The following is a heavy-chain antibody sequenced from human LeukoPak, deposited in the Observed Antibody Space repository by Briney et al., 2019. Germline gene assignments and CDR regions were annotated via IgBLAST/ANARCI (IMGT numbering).Heavy chain of an antibody. D-gene: IGHD3-22*01. Sequence: PSETLSLTCTVSGGSISSSSYYWGWIRQPPGKGLEWIGSIYYSGSTYYNPSLKSRVTISVDTSKNQFSLKLSSVTAADTAVYYCAARPPPYYDSSGIDAFDIWGQGTMVTVSS. CDR3: AARPPPYYDSSGIDAFDI. CDR2: IYYSGST. J-gene: IGHJ3*02. V-gene: IGHV4-39*01. CDR1: GGSISSSSYY.